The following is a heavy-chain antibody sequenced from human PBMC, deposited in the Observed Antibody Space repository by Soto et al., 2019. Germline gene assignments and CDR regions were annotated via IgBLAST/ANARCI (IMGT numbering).Heavy chain of an antibody. CDR3: ARGGNYDYYYYGMDV. V-gene: IGHV4-31*03. D-gene: IGHD4-4*01. CDR1: GGSISSGGYY. Sequence: PSETLSLTCTVSGGSISSGGYYWSWIRQHPGKGLEWIGYIYYSGSTYYNPSLKSRVTIPVDTSKNQFSLKLSSVTAADTAVYYCARGGNYDYYYYGMDVWGQGTTVTVSS. CDR2: IYYSGST. J-gene: IGHJ6*02.